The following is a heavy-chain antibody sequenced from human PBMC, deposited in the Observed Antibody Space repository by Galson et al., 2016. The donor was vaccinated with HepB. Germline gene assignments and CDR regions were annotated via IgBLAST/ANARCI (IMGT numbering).Heavy chain of an antibody. V-gene: IGHV3-9*01. CDR2: ISWNSGSI. J-gene: IGHJ3*02. CDR1: GFTLDHYA. D-gene: IGHD3-22*01. CDR3: AKDSGAYYYDSSGYRRNAFDI. Sequence: SLRLSCAASGFTLDHYAMHWVRQAPGKGLEWVSGISWNSGSIGYADSVKGRFTISRDNAKNSLYLQMNSLRAGDTALYYCAKDSGAYYYDSSGYRRNAFDIWGQGKMVTVSS.